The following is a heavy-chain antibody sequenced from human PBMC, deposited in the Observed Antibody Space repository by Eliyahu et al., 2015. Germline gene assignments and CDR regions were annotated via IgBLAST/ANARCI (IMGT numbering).Heavy chain of an antibody. CDR3: ARDSPRGRYYYYGLDV. Sequence: QVQLQESGPGLVKPSGTLSLTCAVSGGSISSGNWWSWVRQPPGKGLEWIGEIYHSGSINYNPSLKSRVTMSVDNSENQFSLKLTSVTAADTAVYYCARDSPRGRYYYYGLDVWGQGTTVTVSS. J-gene: IGHJ6*02. CDR1: GGSISSGNW. V-gene: IGHV4-4*02. CDR2: IYHSGSI. D-gene: IGHD3-10*01.